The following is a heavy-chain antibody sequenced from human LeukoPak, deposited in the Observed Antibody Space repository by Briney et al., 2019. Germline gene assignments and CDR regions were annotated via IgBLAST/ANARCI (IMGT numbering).Heavy chain of an antibody. D-gene: IGHD3-22*01. J-gene: IGHJ4*02. CDR1: GFTFSSYA. Sequence: GGSLRLSCAASGFTFSSYAMHWVRQAPGKGLGWVAVISYDGSNKYYADSVKGRFTISRDNSKNTLYLQMNSLRAEDTAVYYCAKEVSGAYYDSLGFDYWGQGTLVTVSS. CDR2: ISYDGSNK. V-gene: IGHV3-30*04. CDR3: AKEVSGAYYDSLGFDY.